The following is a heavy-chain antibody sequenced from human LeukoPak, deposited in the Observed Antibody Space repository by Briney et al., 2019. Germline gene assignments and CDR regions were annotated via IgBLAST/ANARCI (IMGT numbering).Heavy chain of an antibody. J-gene: IGHJ5*02. CDR3: ARGRGWNYVVHWFDP. V-gene: IGHV4-39*07. CDR2: INHSGST. Sequence: SETLSLTCTVSGGSISSSSYYWGWIRQPPGTGLEWIGEINHSGSTNYNPSLKSRVTISVDTSKNQFSLKLSSVTAADTAVYYCARGRGWNYVVHWFDPWGQGTPVTVSS. CDR1: GGSISSSSYY. D-gene: IGHD1-7*01.